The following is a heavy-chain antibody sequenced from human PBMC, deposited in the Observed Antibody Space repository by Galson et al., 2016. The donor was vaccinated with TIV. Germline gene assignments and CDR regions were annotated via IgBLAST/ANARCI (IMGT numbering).Heavy chain of an antibody. CDR1: GYTFTSFG. Sequence: SVKVSCKASGYTFTSFGMTWVRQAPGQGLEWVGWISDYNGHTNYAQEFQGRVTMTTDKSTGTAYLELRSLRSYDTAVYFCGRGGPFQLDSSGCTANWGQGTLATVSA. J-gene: IGHJ4*02. D-gene: IGHD3-22*01. CDR3: GRGGPFQLDSSGCTAN. CDR2: ISDYNGHT. V-gene: IGHV1-18*01.